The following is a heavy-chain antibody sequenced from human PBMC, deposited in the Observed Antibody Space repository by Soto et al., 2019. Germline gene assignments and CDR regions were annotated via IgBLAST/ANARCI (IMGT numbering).Heavy chain of an antibody. Sequence: QVQLVQSGAEVKKPGASVRVSCQASGYTFTTYGISWVRQAPGQGLERMGWVSASNGNIYYGQKFQGRVTMTTDSFTSTAYMELSSLTCDDTAVYYCARALPYSSSGDSWGRGTLMAGSP. CDR2: VSASNGNI. J-gene: IGHJ4*02. D-gene: IGHD6-13*01. CDR3: ARALPYSSSGDS. V-gene: IGHV1-18*01. CDR1: GYTFTTYG.